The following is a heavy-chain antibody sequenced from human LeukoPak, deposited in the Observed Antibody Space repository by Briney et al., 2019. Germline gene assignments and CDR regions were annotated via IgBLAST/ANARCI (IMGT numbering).Heavy chain of an antibody. V-gene: IGHV3-74*01. CDR1: GYTFSSYW. D-gene: IGHD4-17*01. J-gene: IGHJ4*02. Sequence: SCKASGYTFSSYWMHWVRQAPGKGLVWVSRINSDGSSTSYADSVKGRFTISRDNAKNTLYLQMNSLRAEDTAVYYCARRRDDYGDLYWGQGTLVTVSS. CDR2: INSDGSST. CDR3: ARRRDDYGDLY.